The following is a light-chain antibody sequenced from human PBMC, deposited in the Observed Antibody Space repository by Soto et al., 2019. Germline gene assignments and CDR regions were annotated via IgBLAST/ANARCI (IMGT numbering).Light chain of an antibody. CDR2: EGS. J-gene: IGLJ2*01. Sequence: QSALTQPASVSGSPGQSITISCTGTSSDVGSYNLVSWYQQHPGKAPKLMIYEGSKRPSGVSNRFSGSKSGNTASLTISGLQAEDEADYYCCSYAGSSTPHDVVFGGGTKLTVL. CDR1: SSDVGSYNL. V-gene: IGLV2-23*01. CDR3: CSYAGSSTPHDVV.